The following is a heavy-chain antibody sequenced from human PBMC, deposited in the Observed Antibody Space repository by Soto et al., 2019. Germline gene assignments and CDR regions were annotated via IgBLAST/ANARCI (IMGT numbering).Heavy chain of an antibody. J-gene: IGHJ6*02. V-gene: IGHV1-18*01. CDR2: ISAYNGNT. CDR3: ARRPTNDFWSGYHYGMDV. Sequence: QVQLVQSGAEVKKPGASVKVSCKASGYTFTSYGISWVRQAPGQGLEWMGWISAYNGNTNYAQKLQGRVTMTTDTSTSTAYMGLRSLRSDDTAVYYCARRPTNDFWSGYHYGMDVWGQGTTVTVSS. D-gene: IGHD3-3*01. CDR1: GYTFTSYG.